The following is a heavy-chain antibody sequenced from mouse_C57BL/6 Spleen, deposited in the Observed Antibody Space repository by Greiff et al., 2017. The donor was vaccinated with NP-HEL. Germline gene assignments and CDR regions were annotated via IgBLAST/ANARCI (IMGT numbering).Heavy chain of an antibody. Sequence: QVQLQQPGAELVKPGASVKMSCKASGYTFTSYWITWVKQRPGQGLEWIGDIYPGSGSTNYNEKFKSKATLTVDTSSSTAYMQLSSLTSEDSAVYYCARIYYDYDESPYWVQGTLVTVSA. CDR1: GYTFTSYW. J-gene: IGHJ3*01. V-gene: IGHV1-55*01. D-gene: IGHD2-4*01. CDR3: ARIYYDYDESPY. CDR2: IYPGSGST.